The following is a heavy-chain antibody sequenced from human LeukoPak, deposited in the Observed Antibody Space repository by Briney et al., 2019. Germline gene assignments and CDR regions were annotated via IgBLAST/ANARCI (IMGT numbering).Heavy chain of an antibody. J-gene: IGHJ4*02. CDR1: GFTFTNYV. CDR2: ITGGGGTT. D-gene: IGHD6-6*01. V-gene: IGHV3-23*01. Sequence: GGSLRLSCAASGFTFTNYVMSWVRQAPGKGLEWVSSITGGGGTTFYADSVKGRFTISRDNSKNALYLQMNSLRAEDTAVYYCAKAPAKYSSSSGVVRSFDYWGPGTLVTVSS. CDR3: AKAPAKYSSSSGVVRSFDY.